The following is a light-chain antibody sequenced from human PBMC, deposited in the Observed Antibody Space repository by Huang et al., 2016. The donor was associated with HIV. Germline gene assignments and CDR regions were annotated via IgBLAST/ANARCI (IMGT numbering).Light chain of an antibody. J-gene: IGKJ4*01. V-gene: IGKV1-NL1*01. CDR3: QQYYTPPLT. CDR2: AAS. Sequence: DIQMTQSPSSLSASVGDSVTIACRGSQDIRNSLAWYQQKPGKAPKLHLYAASRLESGVPSRVSGGGSGTYYTLTSSGLQPEDFATYYCQQYYTPPLTFGGGTKVEIK. CDR1: QDIRNS.